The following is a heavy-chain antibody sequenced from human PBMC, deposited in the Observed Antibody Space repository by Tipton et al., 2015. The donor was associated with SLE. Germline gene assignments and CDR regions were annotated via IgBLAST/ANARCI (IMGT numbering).Heavy chain of an antibody. Sequence: SLRLSCAASGITFSSYAMSWVRQAPGKGLEWVSGISGSGGSTYYADSVKDRFTISRDSSKNTLYLQMNSLRAEDTAVYYCAKDPVYDYIWGSYRHPYFDYWGQGTLVTVSS. V-gene: IGHV3-23*01. D-gene: IGHD3-16*02. CDR3: AKDPVYDYIWGSYRHPYFDY. CDR2: ISGSGGST. CDR1: GITFSSYA. J-gene: IGHJ4*02.